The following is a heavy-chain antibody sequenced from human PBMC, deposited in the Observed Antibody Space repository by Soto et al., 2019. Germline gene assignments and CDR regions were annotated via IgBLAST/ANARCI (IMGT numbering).Heavy chain of an antibody. D-gene: IGHD6-13*01. CDR2: TYYRSRWYN. CDR3: ARDQGIAALPDAFDI. CDR1: GDSVSSNSAA. Sequence: SQTLSLTCAISGDSVSSNSAAWNWIRQSPSRGLEWLGRTYYRSRWYNDYAVSVKSRITITPDTPKNQFSLQLNSVTPEDTAVYYCARDQGIAALPDAFDIWGQGTMVTVSS. J-gene: IGHJ3*02. V-gene: IGHV6-1*01.